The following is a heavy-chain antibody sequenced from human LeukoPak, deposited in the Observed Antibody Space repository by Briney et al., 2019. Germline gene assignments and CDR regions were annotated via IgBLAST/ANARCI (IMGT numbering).Heavy chain of an antibody. CDR2: INPNSGGT. V-gene: IGHV1-2*02. Sequence: ASVKVSCKTSGYIFTNYGISWVRQAPGQGLEWMGWINPNSGGTNYAQKFQGRVTMTRDTSISIAYMELSRLRSDDTAVYYCARGTPIFGVVRSFYWGQGTLVTVSS. J-gene: IGHJ4*02. D-gene: IGHD3-3*01. CDR3: ARGTPIFGVVRSFY. CDR1: GYIFTNYG.